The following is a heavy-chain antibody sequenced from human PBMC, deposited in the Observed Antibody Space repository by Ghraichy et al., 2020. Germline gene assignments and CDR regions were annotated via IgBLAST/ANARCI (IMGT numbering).Heavy chain of an antibody. CDR2: ISGSGGST. D-gene: IGHD4-17*01. V-gene: IGHV3-23*01. CDR1: GFTFSSYA. CDR3: AKDDDYGDYNSDY. Sequence: GALRLSCAASGFTFSSYAMSWVRQAPGKGLEWVSAISGSGGSTYYADSVKGRFTISRDNSKNTLYLQMNSLRAEDTAVYYCAKDDDYGDYNSDYWGQGTLVTVSS. J-gene: IGHJ4*02.